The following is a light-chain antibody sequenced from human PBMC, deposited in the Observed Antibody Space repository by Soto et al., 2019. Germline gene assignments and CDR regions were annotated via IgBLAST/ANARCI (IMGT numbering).Light chain of an antibody. Sequence: EIVLTQSPATLSLSPGERATLSCRASQSINSAHLAWYQHKRGQAPRLLMYGAPSRATGSPDRFSGSGSETDFTLSISRLEPEDFAVYYCQYFGSSPHTFGGGTKVEIK. V-gene: IGKV3-20*01. J-gene: IGKJ4*01. CDR2: GAP. CDR1: QSINSAH. CDR3: QYFGSSPHT.